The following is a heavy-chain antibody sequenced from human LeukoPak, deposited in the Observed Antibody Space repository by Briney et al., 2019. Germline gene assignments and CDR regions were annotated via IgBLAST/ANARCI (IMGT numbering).Heavy chain of an antibody. D-gene: IGHD2-2*03. CDR3: ARVDDLDAFDI. Sequence: PGRSLRLSCVTSGFTFSNHAMHWVRQGPGKGLEWVAVISDGGSSKFYADSVKGRFTIFRDNSKNTLFLQINSLRPEDTAVYYCARVDDLDAFDIWGQGTLVTVSS. CDR1: GFTFSNHA. CDR2: ISDGGSSK. V-gene: IGHV3-30*04. J-gene: IGHJ3*02.